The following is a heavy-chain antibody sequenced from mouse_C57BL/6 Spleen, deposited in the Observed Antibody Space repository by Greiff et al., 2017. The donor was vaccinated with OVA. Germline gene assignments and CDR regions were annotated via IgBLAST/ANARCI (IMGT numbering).Heavy chain of an antibody. CDR2: IYPGDGDT. CDR1: GYAFSSYW. V-gene: IGHV1-80*01. CDR3: ARSGVWSTVWYYFDY. D-gene: IGHD2-10*02. Sequence: QVQLQQSGAELVKPGASVKLSCKASGYAFSSYWMNWVKQRPGKGLEWIGQIYPGDGDTNYNGKFKGKATLTADKSSSTAYMQHSSLTSEDSAVYVGARSGVWSTVWYYFDYWGQGTTLTVSS. J-gene: IGHJ2*01.